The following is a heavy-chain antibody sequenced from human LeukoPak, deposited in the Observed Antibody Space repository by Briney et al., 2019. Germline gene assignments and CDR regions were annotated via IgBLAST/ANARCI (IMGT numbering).Heavy chain of an antibody. V-gene: IGHV3-21*05. CDR3: ARVYGDYYFDY. J-gene: IGHJ4*02. D-gene: IGHD4-17*01. CDR2: ISSSSSYT. Sequence: PGGSLRLSCAASGFTFSSYNMNWVRQAPGKGLEWVSYISSSSSYTKYADSVKGRFTISRDNANKSLYLQMNSLRAEDTAVYYCARVYGDYYFDYWGQGTLVTVSS. CDR1: GFTFSSYN.